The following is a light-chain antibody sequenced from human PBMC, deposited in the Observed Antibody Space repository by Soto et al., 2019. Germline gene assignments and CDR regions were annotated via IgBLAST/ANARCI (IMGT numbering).Light chain of an antibody. J-gene: IGLJ1*01. CDR1: SSDVGGYNY. CDR3: SSFTSRFTFNYV. CDR2: EVT. Sequence: QSALTQPASVSGSPGQSITISCTGTSSDVGGYNYVSWYQQYPGKAPKILICEVTTRPSGVSDRFSGSKSGNTASLTISGLQAEDDADYYCSSFTSRFTFNYVFGTGTKLTVL. V-gene: IGLV2-14*01.